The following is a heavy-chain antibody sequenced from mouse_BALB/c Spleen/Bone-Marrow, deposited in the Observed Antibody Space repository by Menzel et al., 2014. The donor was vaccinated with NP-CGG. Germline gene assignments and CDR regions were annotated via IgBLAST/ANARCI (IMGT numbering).Heavy chain of an antibody. Sequence: EVKVVESGGDLVKPGGSLKLSCAASGFTFSSYGMSWVRQTPDKRLEWVATINNGGTYTYYPDSVKERFTISRDNAKNTLCLQMSSLKSEDTAMYYCALNWDSAYWGQGTLVTVSA. CDR1: GFTFSSYG. CDR2: INNGGTYT. V-gene: IGHV5-6*01. CDR3: ALNWDSAY. D-gene: IGHD4-1*02. J-gene: IGHJ3*01.